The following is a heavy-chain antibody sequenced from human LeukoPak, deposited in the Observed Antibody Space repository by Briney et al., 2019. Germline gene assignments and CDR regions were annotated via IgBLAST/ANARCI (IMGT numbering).Heavy chain of an antibody. Sequence: PGGSLRLSCAASGFTFTNYAMSWVRQTPGKGLEWVSATVGSRPGAYHADSVKGRFTVSRDNSRNTLYLQMNNLRIEDSAVYYCTKAPLMSCTGAFCYPFDSWGQGVLVTVSS. V-gene: IGHV3-23*01. D-gene: IGHD2-8*02. CDR1: GFTFTNYA. CDR2: TVGSRPGA. CDR3: TKAPLMSCTGAFCYPFDS. J-gene: IGHJ4*02.